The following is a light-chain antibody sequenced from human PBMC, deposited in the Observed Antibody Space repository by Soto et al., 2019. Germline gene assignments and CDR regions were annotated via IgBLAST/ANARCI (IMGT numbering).Light chain of an antibody. Sequence: QSALTQPASVSGSPGQSITISCTGTISDVGGYNYVSWYQQHPGKAPKLMIYEVSNRPSGVSNRFSGSKSGNTASLTISGLQAEDEADYYCSSYTSSRTYVYGTGTKVTVL. CDR3: SSYTSSRTYV. V-gene: IGLV2-14*01. CDR2: EVS. CDR1: ISDVGGYNY. J-gene: IGLJ1*01.